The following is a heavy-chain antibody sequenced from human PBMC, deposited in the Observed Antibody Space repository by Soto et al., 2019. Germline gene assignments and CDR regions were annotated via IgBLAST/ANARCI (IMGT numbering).Heavy chain of an antibody. CDR2: IWYDGSNK. CDR3: ARVERFYGMDV. D-gene: IGHD6-25*01. V-gene: IGHV3-33*01. J-gene: IGHJ6*02. Sequence: EGSLRLSCAASGFTFSSYGMHWVRQAPGKGLEWVAVIWYDGSNKYYADSVKGRFTISRDNSKNTLYLQMNSLRAEDTAVYYCARVERFYGMDVWGQGTTVTVSS. CDR1: GFTFSSYG.